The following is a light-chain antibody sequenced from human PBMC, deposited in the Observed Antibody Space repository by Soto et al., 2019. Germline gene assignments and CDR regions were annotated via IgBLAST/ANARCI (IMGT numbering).Light chain of an antibody. CDR1: SSDVGGYNY. Sequence: QSVLTQPASVSGSPGQSITISCTGTSSDVGGYNYVSWYQQHPGKAPKLMIYEVSNRPSEVSNRFSGSKSGNTASLTISGLQAEDDADYYSSSYTSSSTPYVFATSPQVTV. CDR3: SSYTSSSTPYV. J-gene: IGLJ1*01. V-gene: IGLV2-14*01. CDR2: EVS.